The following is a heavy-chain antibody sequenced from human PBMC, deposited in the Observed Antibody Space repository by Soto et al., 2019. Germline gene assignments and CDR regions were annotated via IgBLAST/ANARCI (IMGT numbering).Heavy chain of an antibody. D-gene: IGHD3-10*01. CDR2: IIHSGST. CDR1: GGSFSGYY. Sequence: PSETLSLTCAVYGGSFSGYYWSWIRQPPGKGLEWIGEIIHSGSTNYNPSLKSRVTILVDMSKNQFSLKLSSVTAADTAVYYCASPMVRGIIDYWGQGTLVTVSS. CDR3: ASPMVRGIIDY. J-gene: IGHJ4*02. V-gene: IGHV4-34*12.